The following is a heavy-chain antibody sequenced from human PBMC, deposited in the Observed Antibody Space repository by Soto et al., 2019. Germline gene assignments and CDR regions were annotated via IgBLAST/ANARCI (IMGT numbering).Heavy chain of an antibody. CDR3: AKDLGELSPESYDY. V-gene: IGHV3-30*18. J-gene: IGHJ4*02. D-gene: IGHD3-16*02. Sequence: QVQLVESGGGVVQPGRSLRLSCAASGFTFSSYAMHWVRQAPGKGLEWVAVISYDGSDKYYADSVKGRFIISRDNSKNTLNLQMNSLRADDTAVYYCAKDLGELSPESYDYWCQVTLITVSS. CDR1: GFTFSSYA. CDR2: ISYDGSDK.